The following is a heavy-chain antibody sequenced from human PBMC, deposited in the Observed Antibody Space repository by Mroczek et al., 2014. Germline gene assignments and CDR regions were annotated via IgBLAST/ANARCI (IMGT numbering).Heavy chain of an antibody. V-gene: IGHV4-31*03. J-gene: IGHJ5*02. Sequence: QVQLQGWGPGTGEAFTDPVPHLHCLWWLHQQWWLLLEPGSASTQGRAWSGLGTSITRGSTYYNPSLKSRVTISVDTSKNQFSLKLSSVTAADTAVYYCARGETRVTGWFDPWGQGTLVTVSS. CDR3: ARGETRVTGWFDP. D-gene: IGHD5-18*01. CDR1: WLHQQWWLL. CDR2: SITRGST.